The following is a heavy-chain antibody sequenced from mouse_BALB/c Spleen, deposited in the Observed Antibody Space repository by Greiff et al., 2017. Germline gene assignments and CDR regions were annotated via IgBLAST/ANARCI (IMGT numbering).Heavy chain of an antibody. Sequence: EVKLVESGPGLVKPSQTVSLTCTVTGISITTGNYRWSWIRQFPGNKLEWIGYIYYSGTITYNPSLTSRTTITRDTSKNQFFLEMNSLTAEDTATYYCARDDYLYAMDYWGQGTSVTVSS. CDR1: GISITTGNYR. CDR2: IYYSGTI. J-gene: IGHJ4*01. D-gene: IGHD1-1*02. V-gene: IGHV3-5*02. CDR3: ARDDYLYAMDY.